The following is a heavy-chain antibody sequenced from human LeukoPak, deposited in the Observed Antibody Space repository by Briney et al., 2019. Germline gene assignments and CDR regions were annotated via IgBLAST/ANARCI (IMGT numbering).Heavy chain of an antibody. J-gene: IGHJ4*02. CDR1: GGTFSIYA. Sequence: SVNVSCKASGGTFSIYAISWVRQAPGQGLEWMGGIIPIFGTANYAQKFQGRVTITADESTSTAYMELSSLRSEDTAVYYCARGLRYDSSGYYPDYWGQGTLVTVAS. CDR2: IIPIFGTA. D-gene: IGHD3-22*01. V-gene: IGHV1-69*13. CDR3: ARGLRYDSSGYYPDY.